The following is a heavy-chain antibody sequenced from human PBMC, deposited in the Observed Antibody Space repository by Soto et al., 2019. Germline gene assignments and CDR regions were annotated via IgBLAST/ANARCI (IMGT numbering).Heavy chain of an antibody. CDR1: GYDYVTYA. Sequence: QAQLVQSGAEVKKPGASVNVSCKASGYDYVTYAITWVRQRPGQGLEWMGWISTLNGNTNYAQNFQGRVTMTTDTAKRIVHLELRSLRSDDTAVYYCARRVQVWLPDYYGVDVRCQGTTVTVSS. CDR2: ISTLNGNT. CDR3: ARRVQVWLPDYYGVDV. V-gene: IGHV1-18*01. D-gene: IGHD5-18*01. J-gene: IGHJ6*02.